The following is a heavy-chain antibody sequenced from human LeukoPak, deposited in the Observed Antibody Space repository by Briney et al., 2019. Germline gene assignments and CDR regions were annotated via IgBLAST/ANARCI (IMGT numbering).Heavy chain of an antibody. V-gene: IGHV3-7*03. CDR3: AISVEMATIGDH. CDR1: GFTFSSYW. D-gene: IGHD5-24*01. CDR2: INHNGNVN. Sequence: GGSLRLSCAASGFTFSSYWMNWARQAPGKGLEWVASINHNGNVNYYVDSVKGRFTISRDNAKNSLYLQMNSLTAEDTAVYYCAISVEMATIGDHWGQGILVTVS. J-gene: IGHJ4*02.